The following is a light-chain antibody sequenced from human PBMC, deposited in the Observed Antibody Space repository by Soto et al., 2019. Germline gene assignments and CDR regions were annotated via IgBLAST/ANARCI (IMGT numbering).Light chain of an antibody. V-gene: IGKV3-20*01. Sequence: EIVLTQSPCTLSLSPGERATLSCRASQSVSSSFLAWYQQKPGQAPRLLIYGASTRGTGIPDRFSGSGSGTDFTLTISRLEPEDFAVYSCQQYGSSPPTFGQGTKV. CDR2: GAS. CDR1: QSVSSSF. CDR3: QQYGSSPPT. J-gene: IGKJ1*01.